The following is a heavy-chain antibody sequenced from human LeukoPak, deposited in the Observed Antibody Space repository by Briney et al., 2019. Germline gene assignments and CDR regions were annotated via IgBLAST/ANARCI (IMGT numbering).Heavy chain of an antibody. V-gene: IGHV1-8*02. CDR2: MNPNSGNT. CDR3: ARARSTATSGYSSGWYLH. Sequence: GASVKVSCKASGYTFTSYDINWVRQATGQGLEWVGWMNPNSGNTGYAQKFQGRVTMTRNHSISTAYMELSSLRSEDTAVYYCARARSTATSGYSSGWYLHWGQGTLVTASS. D-gene: IGHD6-19*01. J-gene: IGHJ4*02. CDR1: GYTFTSYD.